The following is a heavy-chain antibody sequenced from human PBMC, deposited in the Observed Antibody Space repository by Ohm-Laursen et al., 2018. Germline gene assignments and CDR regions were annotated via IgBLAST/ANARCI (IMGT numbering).Heavy chain of an antibody. Sequence: SLRLSCAASGFTFSSHGINWVRQAPGKGLEWVSGISGSGDTTYYADSVKGRFTISRDNSRNTLDLQMNSLGVEDTALYYCARDIDWVAFDYWGQGTLVTVSS. CDR1: GFTFSSHG. J-gene: IGHJ4*02. CDR2: ISGSGDTT. CDR3: ARDIDWVAFDY. V-gene: IGHV3-23*01. D-gene: IGHD3-9*01.